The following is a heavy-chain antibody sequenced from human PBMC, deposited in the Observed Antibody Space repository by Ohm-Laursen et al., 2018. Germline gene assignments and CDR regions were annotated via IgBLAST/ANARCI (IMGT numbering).Heavy chain of an antibody. CDR3: AKFTGYTFPWDAFDM. J-gene: IGHJ3*02. V-gene: IGHV3-23*01. D-gene: IGHD1-1*01. CDR1: GFTYSNYA. CDR2: ITTSGETT. Sequence: SLRLSCTAPGFTYSNYAMSWVRQAPGKGLEWVSAITTSGETTYYTDPVKGRFTISRDNSKNTLSLQMTSLGADDTAIYYCAKFTGYTFPWDAFDMWGQGTMVTVSS.